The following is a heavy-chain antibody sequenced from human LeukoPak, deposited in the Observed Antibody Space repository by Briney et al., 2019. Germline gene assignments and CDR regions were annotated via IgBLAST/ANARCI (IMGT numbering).Heavy chain of an antibody. J-gene: IGHJ4*02. CDR2: IRYEGSNK. D-gene: IGHD3-22*01. V-gene: IGHV3-30*02. CDR1: GFIFSNNG. CDR3: AKDPRSSYYDSSGYCDY. Sequence: GGSLRLSCAASGFIFSNNGMHWVRQAPGKGLEWVAFIRYEGSNKYYADSVKGRFTISRDNSKNTLYLQMNSLRAEDSAVYYCAKDPRSSYYDSSGYCDYWGQGTLVTVSS.